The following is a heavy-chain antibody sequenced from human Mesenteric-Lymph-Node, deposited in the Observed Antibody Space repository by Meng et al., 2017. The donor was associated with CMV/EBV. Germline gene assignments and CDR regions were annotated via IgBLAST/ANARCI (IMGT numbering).Heavy chain of an antibody. CDR3: ATNRLADRYCSSTSCYTAWDY. Sequence: GESLKISCAASGFTFSDYYMYWIRQAPGKGLEWISYISSSGSTMDYADSVKGRFTISRDNAKTSLYLQINTLRAEDTAVYYCATNRLADRYCSSTSCYTAWDYWGQGTLVTVSS. CDR2: ISSSGSTM. CDR1: GFTFSDYY. V-gene: IGHV3-11*04. D-gene: IGHD2-2*02. J-gene: IGHJ4*02.